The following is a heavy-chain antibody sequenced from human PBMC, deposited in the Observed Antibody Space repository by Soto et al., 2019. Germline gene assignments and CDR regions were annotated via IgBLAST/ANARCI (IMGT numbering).Heavy chain of an antibody. Sequence: QVQLQESGPGLVKPSQTLSLTCTVSGGSISSGGYYWSWIRQHPGKGLEWIGYIYYSGSTYYNPSLTSRFTISVDTSKNQFSLKLSSVTAADTAVYYCARGVDSGDYYYGMDVWGQGTTVTVSS. D-gene: IGHD2-21*01. J-gene: IGHJ6*02. CDR2: IYYSGST. V-gene: IGHV4-31*03. CDR1: GGSISSGGYY. CDR3: ARGVDSGDYYYGMDV.